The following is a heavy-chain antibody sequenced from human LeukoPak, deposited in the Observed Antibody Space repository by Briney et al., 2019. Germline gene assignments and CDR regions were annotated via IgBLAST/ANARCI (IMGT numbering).Heavy chain of an antibody. J-gene: IGHJ3*02. V-gene: IGHV5-10-1*01. D-gene: IGHD3-10*01. CDR1: GYSFTSYW. CDR3: ARRSFYNTGNDAFDI. CDR2: IDPSDSYT. Sequence: GESLKISCKGSGYSFTSYWISWVRQMPGKGLEWMGRIDPSDSYTNHSPSFQGHVTISADKSISTAYLQWSSLKASDTAMYYCARRSFYNTGNDAFDIWGQGTMVTVSS.